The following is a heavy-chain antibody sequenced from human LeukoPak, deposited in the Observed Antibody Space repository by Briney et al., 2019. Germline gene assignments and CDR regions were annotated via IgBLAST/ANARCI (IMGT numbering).Heavy chain of an antibody. CDR3: ARGAWFGVLTPFDP. Sequence: PSETLSLTCTVSGGSISSYYWSWIRQPPGKGLEWIGYIYYSGSTNYNPSLKSRVTISVDTSKNQFSLKLSSVTAADTAVYYCARGAWFGVLTPFDPWGQGTLVTVSS. D-gene: IGHD3-10*01. V-gene: IGHV4-59*01. J-gene: IGHJ5*02. CDR1: GGSISSYY. CDR2: IYYSGST.